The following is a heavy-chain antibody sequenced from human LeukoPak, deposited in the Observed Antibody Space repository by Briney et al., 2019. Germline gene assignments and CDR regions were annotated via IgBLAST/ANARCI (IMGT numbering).Heavy chain of an antibody. CDR3: ARALVRGVITHEGY. J-gene: IGHJ4*02. D-gene: IGHD3-10*01. CDR1: GYTFTGYY. CDR2: INPNSGGT. V-gene: IGHV1-2*02. Sequence: GASVKVSCKASGYTFTGYYMRWVRQAPGQGLEWMGWINPNSGGTNYAQKFQGRVTMTRDTSISTAYMELSRLRSDDTAVYYCARALVRGVITHEGYWGQGTLVTVSS.